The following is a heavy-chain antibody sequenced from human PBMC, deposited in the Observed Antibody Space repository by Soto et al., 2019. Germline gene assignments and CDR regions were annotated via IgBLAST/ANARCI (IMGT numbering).Heavy chain of an antibody. J-gene: IGHJ4*02. CDR3: AREGVPAAIDSGDYFDY. CDR1: GFTFSSYW. Sequence: GESLKISCAASGFTFSSYWMSWVRQAPGKGLEWVANIKQDGSEKYYVDSVKGRFTISRDNAKNSLYLQMNSLRAEDTAVYYCAREGVPAAIDSGDYFDYWGQGTLVTVSS. V-gene: IGHV3-7*01. CDR2: IKQDGSEK. D-gene: IGHD2-2*02.